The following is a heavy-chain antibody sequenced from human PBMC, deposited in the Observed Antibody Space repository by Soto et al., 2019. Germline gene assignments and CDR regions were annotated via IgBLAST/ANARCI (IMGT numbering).Heavy chain of an antibody. CDR3: AKHLIGSKRPFES. CDR1: GFTFSTYA. D-gene: IGHD3-10*01. J-gene: IGHJ4*02. CDR2: INVIGTGT. Sequence: GGSLRLSCTASGFTFSTYAMSWVRQAPGKGLEWVTSINVIGTGTFYADSVTGRFTVSRDNFKNTLYLQMNTLRAEDTAVYFCAKHLIGSKRPFESWGQGTQVTVSS. V-gene: IGHV3-23*01.